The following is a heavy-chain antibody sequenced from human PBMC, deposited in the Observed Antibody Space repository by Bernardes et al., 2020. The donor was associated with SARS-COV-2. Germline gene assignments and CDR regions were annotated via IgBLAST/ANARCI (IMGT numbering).Heavy chain of an antibody. Sequence: ASVKVSCKASGYTFRSYGMSWVRQAPGQGPEWVGWISGFNGDTNYPQKFQGKVILTTDTTATTVYMEVTSLTSDDTATYFCARDKSYYDSGINYNYHYYGMDVWGQGNTVTVSS. CDR1: GYTFRSYG. J-gene: IGHJ6*02. D-gene: IGHD3-10*01. CDR2: ISGFNGDT. V-gene: IGHV1-18*01. CDR3: ARDKSYYDSGINYNYHYYGMDV.